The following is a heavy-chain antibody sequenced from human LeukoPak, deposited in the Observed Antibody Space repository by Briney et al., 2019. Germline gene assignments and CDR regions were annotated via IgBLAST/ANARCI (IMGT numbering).Heavy chain of an antibody. Sequence: SETLSLTCTVSGGSISSYYWNWIRQPPGKGLEWIGYIYYTGSTNYNPSLKSRVTISVDTSKNQFSLKLTSVTAVDTAVYYCARQPKTNYYFYGMDVWGQGTTVTVSS. CDR2: IYYTGST. V-gene: IGHV4-59*01. CDR3: ARQPKTNYYFYGMDV. J-gene: IGHJ6*02. CDR1: GGSISSYY.